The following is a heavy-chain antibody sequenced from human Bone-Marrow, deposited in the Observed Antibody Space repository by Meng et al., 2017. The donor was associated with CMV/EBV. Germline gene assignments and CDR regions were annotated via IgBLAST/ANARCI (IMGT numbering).Heavy chain of an antibody. D-gene: IGHD1-1*01. V-gene: IGHV3-7*03. CDR3: ARDNFGRLDS. J-gene: IGHJ5*01. CDR1: GFRLRSYW. CDR2: MKNKDGSED. Sequence: GGSLRLSCAASGFRLRSYWMNWVRQAPGKGLEWVAMMKNKDGSEDDELASVRGRFTIARDNARNSLFLHLNKVTPEDTGVYYFARDNFGRLDSWGQGTVVTVSS.